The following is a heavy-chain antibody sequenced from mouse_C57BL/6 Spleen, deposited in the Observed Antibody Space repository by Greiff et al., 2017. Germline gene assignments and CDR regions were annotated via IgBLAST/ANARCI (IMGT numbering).Heavy chain of an antibody. CDR2: IYPGSGST. CDR1: GYTFTSYW. J-gene: IGHJ2*01. V-gene: IGHV1-55*01. Sequence: QVQLQQPGAELVKPGASVKMSCKASGYTFTSYWITWVKQRPGQGLEWIGDIYPGSGSTNYNEKFKSKATLTVDTSSSTAYMQLSSRTSEDAAVYYCARRGYGNYVYYFDYWGQGTTLTVSS. CDR3: ARRGYGNYVYYFDY. D-gene: IGHD2-10*02.